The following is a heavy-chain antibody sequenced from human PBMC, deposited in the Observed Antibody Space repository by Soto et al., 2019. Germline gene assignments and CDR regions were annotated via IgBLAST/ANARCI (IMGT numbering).Heavy chain of an antibody. CDR1: GGSVSSSSYY. V-gene: IGHV4-39*01. CDR3: ARHVTIFGVVINAAFDI. D-gene: IGHD3-3*01. Sequence: SETLSLTCTVSGGSVSSSSYYWGWVRQPPGKGLEWIGSVYYSGSTYYNPSLESRVTISVDTSKNQFSLKLSSVTAADTAVYYCARHVTIFGVVINAAFDIWGQGTMVTVSS. J-gene: IGHJ3*02. CDR2: VYYSGST.